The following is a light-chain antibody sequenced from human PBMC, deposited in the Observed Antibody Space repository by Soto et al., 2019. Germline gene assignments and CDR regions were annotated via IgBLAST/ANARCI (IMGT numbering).Light chain of an antibody. CDR3: QQYDTSPPT. V-gene: IGKV3-20*01. CDR2: GAS. Sequence: EVMLTQSPGTLSLSPGERATLSCRASQSVSSNYLAWYQQKSGQAPRLLIYGASNRATGIPDRFSGSGSGTDFTLTIRRLEPEDFAVYYCQQYDTSPPTFGQGTKVEFK. J-gene: IGKJ1*01. CDR1: QSVSSNY.